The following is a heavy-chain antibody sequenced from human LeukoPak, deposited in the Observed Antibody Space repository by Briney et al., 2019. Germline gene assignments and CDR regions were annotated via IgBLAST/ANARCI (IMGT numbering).Heavy chain of an antibody. V-gene: IGHV3-30*03. CDR2: ISYDGSNK. CDR3: ARYGGVVPAVYNWFDP. Sequence: GRSLRLSCAASGFTFSSYGMHWVRQAPGKGLEWVAVISYDGSNKYYADSVKGRFTISRDNSKNTLYLQMNSLRAEDTAVYYCARYGGVVPAVYNWFDPWGQGTLVTVSS. CDR1: GFTFSSYG. J-gene: IGHJ5*02. D-gene: IGHD2-2*01.